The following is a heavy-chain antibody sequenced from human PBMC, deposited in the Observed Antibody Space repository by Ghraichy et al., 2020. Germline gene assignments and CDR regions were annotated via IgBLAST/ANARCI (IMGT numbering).Heavy chain of an antibody. V-gene: IGHV3-53*01. CDR2: IYSDGST. D-gene: IGHD3-10*01. CDR3: ARGQGTNFDC. J-gene: IGHJ4*02. Sequence: GGSLRLSCAASGFTVSSDYMSWVRQAPGKGLEWVSVIYSDGSTYYADSVKGRFTISRDNSKNTLYLQMNNLRAEDTGVYYCARGQGTNFDCWGQVTLVTVSS. CDR1: GFTVSSDY.